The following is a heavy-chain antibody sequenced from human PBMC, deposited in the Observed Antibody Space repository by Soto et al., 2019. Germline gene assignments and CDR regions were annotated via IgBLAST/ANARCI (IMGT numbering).Heavy chain of an antibody. CDR2: IYATGTT. V-gene: IGHV4-4*07. J-gene: IGHJ5*02. D-gene: IGHD1-1*01. CDR3: VRDGTKTLRDWFDP. CDR1: GASISGFY. Sequence: SETLSLTCXVSGASISGFYWSWIRKSAGKGLEWIGRIYATGTTDYNPSLKSRVMMSVDTSKKQFSLKLRSVTAADTAVYYCVRDGTKTLRDWFDPWGQGISVTVSP.